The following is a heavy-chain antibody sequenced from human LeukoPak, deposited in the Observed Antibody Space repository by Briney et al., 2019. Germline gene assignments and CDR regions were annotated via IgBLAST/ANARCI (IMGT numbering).Heavy chain of an antibody. Sequence: ASVTVSFKSSGYRFPSYGITWVRQAPGQGLEWMGWISAYNGNPKYAQKLQGRITMTTDTSTTTAYMELRSLRSDDTAVYYCARVVITLGGTIGYYDFWGQGTLVTVST. CDR2: ISAYNGNP. D-gene: IGHD3-16*02. V-gene: IGHV1-18*01. CDR1: GYRFPSYG. J-gene: IGHJ4*02. CDR3: ARVVITLGGTIGYYDF.